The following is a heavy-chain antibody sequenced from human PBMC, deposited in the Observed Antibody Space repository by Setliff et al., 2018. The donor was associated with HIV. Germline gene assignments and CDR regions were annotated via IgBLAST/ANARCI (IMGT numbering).Heavy chain of an antibody. Sequence: PSETLSLTCTVSGGSISSSSYYWGWIRQPPGKGLEWIGSINYRGNTYYNPSLKSRVTMSLDTSKNQYSLKVNSVTAADTAVYYCARETSSSWFDYWGQGSLVTVSS. D-gene: IGHD6-13*01. CDR1: GGSISSSSYY. CDR2: INYRGNT. V-gene: IGHV4-39*02. J-gene: IGHJ4*02. CDR3: ARETSSSWFDY.